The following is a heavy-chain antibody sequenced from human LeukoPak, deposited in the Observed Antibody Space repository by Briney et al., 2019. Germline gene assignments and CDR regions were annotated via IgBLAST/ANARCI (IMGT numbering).Heavy chain of an antibody. Sequence: PSGTLSLTCAVSGGSISSTNWWSWVRQPPGKGLEWIGEIYRSGTTNHKPSLKSRVTISLDKSRNHFSLKLTSVTAADSAVYYCARRSPYSTGWSSYFDYWGQGALVTVSS. V-gene: IGHV4-4*02. J-gene: IGHJ4*02. CDR2: IYRSGTT. D-gene: IGHD6-19*01. CDR1: GGSISSTNW. CDR3: ARRSPYSTGWSSYFDY.